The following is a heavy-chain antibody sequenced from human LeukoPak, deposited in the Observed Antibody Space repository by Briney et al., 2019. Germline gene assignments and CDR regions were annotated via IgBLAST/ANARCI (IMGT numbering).Heavy chain of an antibody. J-gene: IGHJ6*02. CDR3: ARDQDAAMVRGALLYFHYYYGMDV. Sequence: GGSLRLPCAASGFTFSSYSMNWVRQAPGKGLEWVSSISSSSSYIYYADSVKGRFTISRDNAKNSLYLQMNSLRAEDTAVYYCARDQDAAMVRGALLYFHYYYGMDVWGQGTTVTVSS. CDR1: GFTFSSYS. D-gene: IGHD3-10*01. CDR2: ISSSSSYI. V-gene: IGHV3-21*01.